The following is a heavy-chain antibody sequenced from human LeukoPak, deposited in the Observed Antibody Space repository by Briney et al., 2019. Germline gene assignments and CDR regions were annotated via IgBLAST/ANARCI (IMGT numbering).Heavy chain of an antibody. D-gene: IGHD6-19*01. CDR3: ARGPDSSGWYDY. Sequence: GGSLRLSCAASGFTFSSYAMSWVRQAPGKGLEWVSAISGSGGSTYYADSVKGRFTISRDNAKNSLYLQMNSLRAEDTAVYYCARGPDSSGWYDYWGQGTLVTVSS. CDR2: ISGSGGST. J-gene: IGHJ4*02. CDR1: GFTFSSYA. V-gene: IGHV3-23*01.